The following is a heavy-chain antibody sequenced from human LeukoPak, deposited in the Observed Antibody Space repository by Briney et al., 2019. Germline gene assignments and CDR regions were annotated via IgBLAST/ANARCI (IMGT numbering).Heavy chain of an antibody. Sequence: GGSLRLSCAASGFTFDDYGMSWVRQAPGKGLEWVSGINWNGGSTGYADSVKGRFTISRDNAKNSLYLQMNSLRAEDTALYHCARDKGEQCLDHWGQGTLVTASS. CDR3: ARDKGEQCLDH. D-gene: IGHD3-16*01. V-gene: IGHV3-20*01. CDR2: INWNGGST. J-gene: IGHJ4*02. CDR1: GFTFDDYG.